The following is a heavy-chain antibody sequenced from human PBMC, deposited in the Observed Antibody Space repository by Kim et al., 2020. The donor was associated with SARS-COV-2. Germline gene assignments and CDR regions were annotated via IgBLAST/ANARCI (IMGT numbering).Heavy chain of an antibody. CDR1: GYTFTSYY. CDR3: ARDLNPRHDYGDSHWFDP. D-gene: IGHD4-17*01. CDR2: INPSGGST. V-gene: IGHV1-46*01. J-gene: IGHJ5*02. Sequence: ASVKVSCKASGYTFTSYYMHWVRQAPGQGLEWMGIINPSGGSTSYAQKFQGRVTMTRDTSTSTVYMELSSLRSEDTAVYYCARDLNPRHDYGDSHWFDPWGQGTLVTVSS.